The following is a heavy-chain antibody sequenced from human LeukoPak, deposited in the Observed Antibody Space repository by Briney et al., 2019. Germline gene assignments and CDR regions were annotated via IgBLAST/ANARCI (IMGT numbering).Heavy chain of an antibody. Sequence: SETLSLTCTVSGGSISSSSYYWGWIRQPPGKGLEWLGSIYYSGSTYYNPSLKSRVTISVDTFKNQFSLKLSSVTAADTAVYYCARRDKGRPSPTDYWGQGTLVTVSS. CDR1: GGSISSSSYY. CDR2: IYYSGST. CDR3: ARRDKGRPSPTDY. J-gene: IGHJ4*02. V-gene: IGHV4-39*01. D-gene: IGHD2-2*01.